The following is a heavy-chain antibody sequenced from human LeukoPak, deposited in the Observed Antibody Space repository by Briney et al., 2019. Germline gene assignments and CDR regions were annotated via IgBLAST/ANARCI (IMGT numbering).Heavy chain of an antibody. Sequence: GGSLRLSCAASGFTFSSYGMSWVRQAPGKGLEWVANIKQDGSEKYYVDSVKGRFTISRDNAKNSLYLQMNSLRAEDTAVYYCAREWRRITIFGVATGNWFDPWGQGTLVTVSS. V-gene: IGHV3-7*01. J-gene: IGHJ5*02. CDR1: GFTFSSYG. D-gene: IGHD3-3*01. CDR3: AREWRRITIFGVATGNWFDP. CDR2: IKQDGSEK.